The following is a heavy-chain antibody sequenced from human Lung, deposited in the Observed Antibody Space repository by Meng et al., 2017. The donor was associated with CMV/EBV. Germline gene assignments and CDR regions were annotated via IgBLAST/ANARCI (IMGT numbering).Heavy chain of an antibody. J-gene: IGHJ4*02. Sequence: GGSLRLSCAASGFTFGSYWMSWVRQAPGKGLAWVANINQDGSVKYYVDSVKGRFTISRDNAKNSLYLQMNSLRVEDTAVYYCARDNDGKDYWGQGPLVTVSS. CDR1: GFTFGSYW. CDR3: ARDNDGKDY. V-gene: IGHV3-7*01. D-gene: IGHD5-24*01. CDR2: INQDGSVK.